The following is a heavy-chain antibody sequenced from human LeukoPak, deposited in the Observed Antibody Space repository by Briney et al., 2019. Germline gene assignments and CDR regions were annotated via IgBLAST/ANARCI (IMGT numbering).Heavy chain of an antibody. Sequence: GGSLRLSCAASGFTVSSNYMSWVRQAPGKGLEWVSVIYSGGSTYYADSVKGRFTISRDNSKNTLYLQMNSLRAEDTAVYYCARGAYYYYGMDVWGQGTTVTVSS. CDR3: ARGAYYYYGMDV. V-gene: IGHV3-53*01. J-gene: IGHJ6*02. CDR1: GFTVSSNY. CDR2: IYSGGST.